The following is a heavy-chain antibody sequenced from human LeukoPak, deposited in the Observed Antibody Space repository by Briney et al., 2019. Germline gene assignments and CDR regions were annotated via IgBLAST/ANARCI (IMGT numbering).Heavy chain of an antibody. J-gene: IGHJ4*02. CDR1: GGTFSSYA. CDR3: ARASRKYSSGWSD. CDR2: IIPIFGTA. Sequence: SVKVSCKASGGTFSSYAISWVRQAPGQGLEWMGGIIPIFGTANYAQKFQGRVTITTDESTSTAYMELSSLRSEDTAVYYYARASRKYSSGWSDWGQGTLVTVSS. D-gene: IGHD6-19*01. V-gene: IGHV1-69*05.